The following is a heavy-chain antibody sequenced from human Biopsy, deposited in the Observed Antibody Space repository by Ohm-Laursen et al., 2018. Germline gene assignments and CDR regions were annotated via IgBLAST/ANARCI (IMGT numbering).Heavy chain of an antibody. CDR3: ARLNSGTYDASDL. D-gene: IGHD1-26*01. Sequence: SLRLSCAASGFDFSDYSMSWVRQAPGKGMEWLSYIYGGGSPVSYADSVKGRFTISRDNAQNSLYLHMNSLRAEDTAVYYCARLNSGTYDASDLWGQGTMVIVSS. CDR2: IYGGGSPV. J-gene: IGHJ3*01. V-gene: IGHV3-48*04. CDR1: GFDFSDYS.